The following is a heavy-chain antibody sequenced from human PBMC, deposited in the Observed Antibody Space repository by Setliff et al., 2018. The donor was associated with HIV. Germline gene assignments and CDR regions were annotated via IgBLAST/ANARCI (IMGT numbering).Heavy chain of an antibody. D-gene: IGHD5-18*01. Sequence: ASVKVSCKASGGNFNNYALSWVRQAPGQGLEWMGGIIPIFGTANYAQKFQGRVTITADESTSTAYMELSSLRSEDTAVYYCARRGYSHGWEYFYYYLDVWGKGTTVTVSS. CDR2: IIPIFGTA. J-gene: IGHJ6*03. CDR3: ARRGYSHGWEYFYYYLDV. CDR1: GGNFNNYA. V-gene: IGHV1-69*13.